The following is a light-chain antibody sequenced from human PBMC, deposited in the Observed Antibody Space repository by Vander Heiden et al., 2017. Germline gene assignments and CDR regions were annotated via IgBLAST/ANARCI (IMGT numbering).Light chain of an antibody. CDR2: AAS. Sequence: DIQMTQSPSSLSASVGDRVTIPCRASQSISGYLIWYQQKPGKAPNLLIYAASTLQSGVPSRFSGGGYGTDFTLTINSLQPEDFATYYCQQSYSTPRTFGQGTKVDIK. V-gene: IGKV1-39*01. J-gene: IGKJ1*01. CDR3: QQSYSTPRT. CDR1: QSISGY.